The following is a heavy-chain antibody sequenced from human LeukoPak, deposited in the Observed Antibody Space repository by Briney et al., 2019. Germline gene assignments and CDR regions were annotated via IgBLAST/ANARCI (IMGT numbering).Heavy chain of an antibody. J-gene: IGHJ5*02. CDR3: TRQATTTFNP. CDR1: GFTFSNYG. Sequence: GGSLRLSCAASGFTFSNYGMHWVRQAPGKGLEWVAVIWYDGTKKYYADSVKGRLTISRDNSKNTLYLEMNSLRAEDTAVYYCTRQATTTFNPWGQGTLVTVSS. V-gene: IGHV3-33*01. CDR2: IWYDGTKK. D-gene: IGHD1-1*01.